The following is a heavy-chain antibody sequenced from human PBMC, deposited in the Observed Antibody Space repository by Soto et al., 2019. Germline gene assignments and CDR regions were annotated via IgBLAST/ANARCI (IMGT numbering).Heavy chain of an antibody. CDR3: ARATLYALDAFDI. CDR2: IYYSGST. V-gene: IGHV4-39*07. D-gene: IGHD3-16*01. Sequence: PSETLSLTCTVSGGSISSSSYYWGWIRQPPGKGLEWIGSIYYSGSTYYNPSLKSRVTISVDTSKNQFSLKLSSVTAADTAVYYCARATLYALDAFDIWGQGTMVTVS. CDR1: GGSISSSSYY. J-gene: IGHJ3*02.